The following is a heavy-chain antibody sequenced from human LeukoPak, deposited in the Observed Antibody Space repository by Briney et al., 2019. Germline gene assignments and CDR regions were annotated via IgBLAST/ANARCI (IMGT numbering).Heavy chain of an antibody. CDR2: ISGTGGST. Sequence: GGSLRLSCAASGFTFSSYAMSWVRQAPGKGLEWVSTISGTGGSTYYADSVKGQFTISRDNSKNTLYLQVNSLRPEDAAVYFCARVRVVPATNYYAMDVWGQGTTVTVSS. CDR3: ARVRVVPATNYYAMDV. D-gene: IGHD2-2*01. CDR1: GFTFSSYA. J-gene: IGHJ6*02. V-gene: IGHV3-23*01.